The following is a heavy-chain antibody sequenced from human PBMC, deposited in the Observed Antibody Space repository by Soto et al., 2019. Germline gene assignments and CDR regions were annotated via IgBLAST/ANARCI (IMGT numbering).Heavy chain of an antibody. D-gene: IGHD2-2*02. V-gene: IGHV1-2*02. CDR2: INPNSGGT. CDR3: ARSLTEGYCTITGCYTRPLYGMDV. CDR1: GYTFSGYY. Sequence: ASVKFSCKASGYTFSGYYIHWLRQAAGQGLEWMGWINPNSGGTNYAQKFQGRVTVTRDTPTSTAYMELSRLTSDDTAVYYCARSLTEGYCTITGCYTRPLYGMDVWGQGTTVTVSS. J-gene: IGHJ6*02.